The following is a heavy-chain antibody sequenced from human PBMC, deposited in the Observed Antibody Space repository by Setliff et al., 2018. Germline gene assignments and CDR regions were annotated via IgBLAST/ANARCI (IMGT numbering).Heavy chain of an antibody. CDR1: GDRFTSQW. D-gene: IGHD5-18*01. J-gene: IGHJ5*01. V-gene: IGHV5-51*01. Sequence: PGESLNTSCKSSGDRFTSQWIAWVRPTPGRGLEWMGIIHPDDYDTTYRPSFQGQVTISVDKSLSTAYLQWSSLKAEDSGKYYCARRGYGGYIYGSFDSWGQGTLVTVSS. CDR3: ARRGYGGYIYGSFDS. CDR2: IHPDDYDT.